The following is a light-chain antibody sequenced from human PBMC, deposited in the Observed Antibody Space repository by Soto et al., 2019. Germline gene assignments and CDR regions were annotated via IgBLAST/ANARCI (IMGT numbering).Light chain of an antibody. CDR3: QQYDRWPPWT. CDR1: QSVGSR. Sequence: EVVMTQSPATLSVSAGERATLSCRASQSVGSRLAWYQQKPGQAPRLLLFDASTRATGIPARFSGSGFGTEFTLTITSLQSEDFAVYCCQQYDRWPPWTFGQGTKVEIK. V-gene: IGKV3-15*01. J-gene: IGKJ1*01. CDR2: DAS.